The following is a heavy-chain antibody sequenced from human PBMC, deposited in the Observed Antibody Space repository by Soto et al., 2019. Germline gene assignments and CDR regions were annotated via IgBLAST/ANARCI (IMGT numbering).Heavy chain of an antibody. D-gene: IGHD6-19*01. CDR3: XKNPHPQWLRHNWFDP. Sequence: GWSMRLSCAASGFNFGSYAMSWVRQAPGKGLEWVSTITGRGTGSYYADSVKGRFTVSRDNSNNTMFLQMDNLRVEDTAVYFLXKNPHPQWLRHNWFDPWGQGT. V-gene: IGHV3-23*01. CDR1: GFNFGSYA. J-gene: IGHJ5*02. CDR2: ITGRGTGS.